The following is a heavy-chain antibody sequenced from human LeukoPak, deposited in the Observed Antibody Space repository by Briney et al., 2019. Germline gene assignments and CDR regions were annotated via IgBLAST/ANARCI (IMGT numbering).Heavy chain of an antibody. CDR2: IYTSGST. V-gene: IGHV4-61*02. Sequence: SQTLSLTCTVSGGSISSGSYHWSWIRQPAGKGLEWIGRIYTSGSTNYNPSLKSRVTISVDTSKNQFSLKLSSVTAADTAVYYCARSGYSSSWYSRWDYYYYGMDAWGRGTTVTVSS. J-gene: IGHJ6*02. CDR3: ARSGYSSSWYSRWDYYYYGMDA. CDR1: GGSISSGSYH. D-gene: IGHD6-13*01.